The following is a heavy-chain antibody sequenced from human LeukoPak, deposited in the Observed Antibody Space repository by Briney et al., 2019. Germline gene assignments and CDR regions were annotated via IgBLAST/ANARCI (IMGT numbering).Heavy chain of an antibody. V-gene: IGHV4-59*08. D-gene: IGHD3-22*01. CDR3: ARLLNNDNSGDPDTFDM. CDR1: GGSISRHY. Sequence: SETLSLTCSVSGGSISRHYWSWIRQPPGKGLEWIGYISYSGSTRYNPSFQSRVTIPMEMSKTHFSLKLTSVTAADTAVYYCARLLNNDNSGDPDTFDMWGPGTMVTVSS. CDR2: ISYSGST. J-gene: IGHJ3*02.